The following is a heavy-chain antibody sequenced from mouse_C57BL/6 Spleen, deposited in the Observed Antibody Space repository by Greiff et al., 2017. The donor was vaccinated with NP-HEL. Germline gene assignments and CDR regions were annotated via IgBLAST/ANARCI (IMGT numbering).Heavy chain of an antibody. Sequence: VHLVESGPGLVQPSQSLSITCTVSGFSLTSYGVHWVRQSPGKGLEWLGVIWSGGSTDYNAAFISRLSISKDNSKSQVFFKMNSLQADDTAIYYCARGLGFYAMDYWGQGTSVTVSS. D-gene: IGHD4-1*01. V-gene: IGHV2-2*01. CDR1: GFSLTSYG. CDR3: ARGLGFYAMDY. CDR2: IWSGGST. J-gene: IGHJ4*01.